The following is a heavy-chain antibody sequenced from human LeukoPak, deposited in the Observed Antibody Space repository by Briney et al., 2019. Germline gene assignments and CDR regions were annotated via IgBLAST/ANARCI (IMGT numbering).Heavy chain of an antibody. CDR1: GFDLSAYW. D-gene: IGHD3-10*01. CDR2: KSSDGSNT. CDR3: ARGRGPYGWFDP. V-gene: IGHV3-74*01. J-gene: IGHJ5*02. Sequence: AGGSLRLSCAASGFDLSAYWMHWVRQVPGKGLVWVSRKSSDGSNTNYADSVKGRFTVSRDNAKNTLYLQMNSLRVEDTAVYYCARGRGPYGWFDPWGQGTLVTVSS.